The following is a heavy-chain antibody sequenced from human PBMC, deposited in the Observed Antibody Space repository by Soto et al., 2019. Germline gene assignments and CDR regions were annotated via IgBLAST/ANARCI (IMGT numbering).Heavy chain of an antibody. CDR3: ASYGSGSFALSY. J-gene: IGHJ4*02. V-gene: IGHV3-48*01. D-gene: IGHD3-10*01. CDR1: GFTFSTYN. CDR2: ISSSSSTI. Sequence: GGSLRLSCAASGFTFSTYNMNWVRQAPGKGLEWVSFISSSSSTIYYADSVKGRFTISRDNAKNSLYLQINSLRAEDTAVYYRASYGSGSFALSYWGQGTLVTVSS.